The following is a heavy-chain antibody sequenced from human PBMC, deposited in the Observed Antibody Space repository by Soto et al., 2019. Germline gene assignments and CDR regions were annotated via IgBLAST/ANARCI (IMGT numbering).Heavy chain of an antibody. CDR2: IGWNSNKI. V-gene: IGHV3-9*01. Sequence: GGSLRLSCAASGFTFDDYAMQWVRQAPGKGLEWVSSIGWNSNKIGYAASVKGRLTIFRDNAKNTLYLQMNSLRAEDTALYFCAKDYCSSTTCYVDYWGQGTLVTVSS. CDR3: AKDYCSSTTCYVDY. D-gene: IGHD2-2*01. CDR1: GFTFDDYA. J-gene: IGHJ4*02.